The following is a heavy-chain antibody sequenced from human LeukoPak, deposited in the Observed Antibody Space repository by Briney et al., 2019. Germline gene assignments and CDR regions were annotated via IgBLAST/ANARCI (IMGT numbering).Heavy chain of an antibody. Sequence: SETLSLTCAVYGGSFSGYYWSWIRQPPGKGLEWIGEINHSGSTNYNPSLKSRVTISVDTSKNQFSLKLSSVTAADTAVYYCARHRGTMVRTVTNYYYYYYMDVWGKGTTVTISS. V-gene: IGHV4-34*01. CDR2: INHSGST. CDR1: GGSFSGYY. J-gene: IGHJ6*03. D-gene: IGHD3-10*01. CDR3: ARHRGTMVRTVTNYYYYYYMDV.